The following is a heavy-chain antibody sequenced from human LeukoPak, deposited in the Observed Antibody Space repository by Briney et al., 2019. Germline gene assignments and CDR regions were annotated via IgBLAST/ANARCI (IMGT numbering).Heavy chain of an antibody. V-gene: IGHV1-69*04. CDR2: IIPILGIA. J-gene: IGHJ5*02. D-gene: IGHD3-9*01. Sequence: SVKVSCKASGGTFSSYAISWVRQAPGQGLEWMGRIIPILGIANYAQKFQGRVTITADKSTSTAYMELRSLRSDDTAVYYCAREDDRDNWFDPWGQGTLVTVSS. CDR1: GGTFSSYA. CDR3: AREDDRDNWFDP.